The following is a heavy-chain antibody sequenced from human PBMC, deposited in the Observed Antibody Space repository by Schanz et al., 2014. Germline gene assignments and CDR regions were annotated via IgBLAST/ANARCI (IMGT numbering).Heavy chain of an antibody. CDR3: AKGMGYCSGGTCYDYYYYGLDV. Sequence: QVQLVQSGAEVKKPGASVRVSCKASGYTFTTYAMSWVRQAPGQGLEWVGWISVYTGNTKYGQKVQGRVTMTADTSTNTAYMELRSLRSDDTAVCYCAKGMGYCSGGTCYDYYYYGLDVWGQGTTVTVSS. V-gene: IGHV1-18*01. D-gene: IGHD2-15*01. CDR1: GYTFTTYA. CDR2: ISVYTGNT. J-gene: IGHJ6*02.